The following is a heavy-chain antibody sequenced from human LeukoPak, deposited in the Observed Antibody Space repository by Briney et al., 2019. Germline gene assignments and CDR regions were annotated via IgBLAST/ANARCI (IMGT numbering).Heavy chain of an antibody. J-gene: IGHJ4*02. CDR2: IDNDGNT. CDR3: ARGDWVSSSLFY. CDR1: GLSVKSNY. V-gene: IGHV3-66*01. Sequence: GGSLRLSCVASGLSVKSNYMYWVRQAPGKGLEWVSLIDNDGNTHYADSVKGRVTVSRDISKNTLSLQMNSLRAEDTAVYYCARGDWVSSSLFYWGQGTLVTVSS. D-gene: IGHD6-13*01.